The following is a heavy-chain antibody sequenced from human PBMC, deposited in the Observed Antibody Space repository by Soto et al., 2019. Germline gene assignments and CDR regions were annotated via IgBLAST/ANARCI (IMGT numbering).Heavy chain of an antibody. CDR1: GGSISSYY. V-gene: IGHV4-59*01. CDR2: IYYSGST. J-gene: IGHJ6*02. CDR3: ARYGQLCIYYYGMHV. Sequence: PSETPYLTCTVSGGSISSYYWSWIRQPPGKGLEWIGYIYYSGSTNYNPSLKSRVTISVDTSKNQFSLKLSSVTAADTAVYYCARYGQLCIYYYGMHVWARG. D-gene: IGHD6-6*01.